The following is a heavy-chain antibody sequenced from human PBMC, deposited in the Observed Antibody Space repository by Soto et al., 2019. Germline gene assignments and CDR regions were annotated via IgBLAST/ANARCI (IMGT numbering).Heavy chain of an antibody. CDR2: ISYDGSNK. Sequence: GGSLRLSCAASGFTFSSYAMHWVRQAPGKGLEWVAVISYDGSNKYYADSVKGRFTISRDNSKNTLYLQMNSLRAEDTAVYYCARDFRRGSYGREHDYWGQGTLVTVSS. V-gene: IGHV3-30-3*01. CDR1: GFTFSSYA. D-gene: IGHD1-26*01. CDR3: ARDFRRGSYGREHDY. J-gene: IGHJ4*02.